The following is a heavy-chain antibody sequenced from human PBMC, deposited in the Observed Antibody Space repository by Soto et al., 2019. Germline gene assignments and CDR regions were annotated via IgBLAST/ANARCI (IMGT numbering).Heavy chain of an antibody. D-gene: IGHD2-8*02. J-gene: IGHJ3*02. CDR1: GFTFSNYW. CDR2: IKQDASEN. Sequence: EVQVVESEGGLVQPEGSLRLSCAASGFTFSNYWMTWVRQAPGKGLEWVANIKQDASENFYVDSVKGRFTISRDNAKNSLYLQMNSLRVEDTAVYYCARDSGPRGYDAFDIWGQGTMVTVSS. V-gene: IGHV3-7*04. CDR3: ARDSGPRGYDAFDI.